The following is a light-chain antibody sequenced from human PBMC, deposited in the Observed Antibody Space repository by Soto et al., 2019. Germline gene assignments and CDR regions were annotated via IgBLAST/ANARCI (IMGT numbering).Light chain of an antibody. CDR2: GAS. J-gene: IGKJ2*01. Sequence: EIVLTQSPGTLSLSPGERATLSCRASQTISSSYLAWYQQKPGQAPRLLLYGASSRAPGIPDRFSGSGSGTDFTLTITRLEPEDFAVYYCQRYGSSPPYTFGQGTKLELK. V-gene: IGKV3-20*01. CDR1: QTISSSY. CDR3: QRYGSSPPYT.